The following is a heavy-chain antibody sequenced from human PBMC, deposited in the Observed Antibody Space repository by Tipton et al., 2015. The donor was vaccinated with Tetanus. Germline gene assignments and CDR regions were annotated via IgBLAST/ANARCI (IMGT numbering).Heavy chain of an antibody. CDR1: RGSINSGTFY. J-gene: IGHJ5*02. CDR2: IYYNGNM. D-gene: IGHD2-21*02. V-gene: IGHV4-39*01. Sequence: TLSLTCTVSRGSINSGTFYWDWIRQPPGKGLEWIGNIYYNGNMLENPSLKGRVTLSLDKSKNQFSLNLTSVTAADTAVYYCARTADNWFDPWGQGILVTVSP. CDR3: ARTADNWFDP.